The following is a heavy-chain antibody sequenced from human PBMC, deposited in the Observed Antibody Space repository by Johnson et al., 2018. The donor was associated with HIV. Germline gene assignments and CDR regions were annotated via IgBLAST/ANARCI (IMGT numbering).Heavy chain of an antibody. D-gene: IGHD1-26*01. CDR1: GFTFDDYA. J-gene: IGHJ3*02. V-gene: IGHV3-9*01. CDR3: AKGVGATTNDAFDI. CDR2: ISWNSGSI. Sequence: VQLVESGGGLVQPGRSLRLSCAASGFTFDDYAMPWVRQAPGKGLEWVSGISWNSGSIGYADSVKGRFTISRDNAKNSLYLQMNSLRAEDTALYYCAKGVGATTNDAFDIWGQGTMVTVSS.